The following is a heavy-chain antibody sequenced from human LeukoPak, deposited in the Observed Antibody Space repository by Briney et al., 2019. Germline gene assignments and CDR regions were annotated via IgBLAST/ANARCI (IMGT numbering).Heavy chain of an antibody. V-gene: IGHV4-39*07. CDR3: ARGQVVRDY. CDR2: IDYSGNS. D-gene: IGHD2-15*01. CDR1: GGSISSINYY. J-gene: IGHJ4*02. Sequence: SETLSLTCTFSGGSISSINYYWGWIRQPPGKGLEWIGTIDYSGNSYYNPSLESRVTISVDTSKNQFSLKLNSVTAADTAVYYCARGQVVRDYWGQGTLVTVSS.